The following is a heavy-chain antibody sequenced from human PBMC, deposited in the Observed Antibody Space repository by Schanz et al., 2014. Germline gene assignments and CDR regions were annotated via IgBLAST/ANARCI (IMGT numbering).Heavy chain of an antibody. V-gene: IGHV3-23*04. J-gene: IGHJ4*02. CDR1: GFTFSTYA. Sequence: VQLVESGGGVVQPGGSLRLSCSASGFTFSTYAMSWVRQAPGKGLEWVSAINGNGGITYYADPVKGRFTISRDNSKNTLFLQMSSLRAEDTAVYYCARDGDFDYWGQGTLVTVSS. CDR3: ARDGDFDY. CDR2: INGNGGIT.